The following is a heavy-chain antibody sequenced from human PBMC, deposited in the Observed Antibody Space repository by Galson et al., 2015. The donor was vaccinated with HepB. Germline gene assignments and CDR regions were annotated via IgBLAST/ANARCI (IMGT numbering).Heavy chain of an antibody. D-gene: IGHD3-22*01. V-gene: IGHV3-30*18. CDR2: ISYDGSNK. CDR3: AKGKYYYDSSGSPD. J-gene: IGHJ4*02. Sequence: SLRLSCAASGFTFSSYGMHWVRQAPGKGLEWVAVISYDGSNKYYADSVKGRFTISRDNSKNTLYLQMNSLRAEDTAVYYCAKGKYYYDSSGSPDWGQGTLVTVSS. CDR1: GFTFSSYG.